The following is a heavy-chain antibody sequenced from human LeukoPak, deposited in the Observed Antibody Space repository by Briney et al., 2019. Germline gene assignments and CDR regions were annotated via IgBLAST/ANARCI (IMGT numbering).Heavy chain of an antibody. CDR3: ARDSRTEKPWYFDL. CDR1: GASTSLYY. D-gene: IGHD3/OR15-3a*01. J-gene: IGHJ2*01. V-gene: IGHV4-4*07. Sequence: KPSETLSLTCTVSGASTSLYYWSWIRQPAGKGLEWIGRMSSSGSTNYNPSLKSRVTMSVDTSKNQFSLDLSSVTAADTAVYYCARDSRTEKPWYFDLWGRGTLVTVSS. CDR2: MSSSGST.